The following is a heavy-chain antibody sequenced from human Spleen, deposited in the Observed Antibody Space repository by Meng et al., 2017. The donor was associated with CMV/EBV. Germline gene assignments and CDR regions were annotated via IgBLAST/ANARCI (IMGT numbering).Heavy chain of an antibody. CDR1: GGSFRGYS. J-gene: IGHJ5*02. V-gene: IGHV4-34*01. D-gene: IGHD2-8*01. CDR2: INHSGNT. CDR3: ARRRVMTLWFDP. Sequence: CAVYGGSFRGYSWSWIRQPPGKGLEWIGEINHSGNTNYNSPLKSRVTISVDTSKNQFSLNLRSATATDTAVYYCARRRVMTLWFDPWGQGTLVTVSS.